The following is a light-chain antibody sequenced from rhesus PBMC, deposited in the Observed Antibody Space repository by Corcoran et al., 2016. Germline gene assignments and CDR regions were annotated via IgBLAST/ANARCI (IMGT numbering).Light chain of an antibody. V-gene: IGKV1-18*01. CDR3: QQGYNTPLT. J-gene: IGKJ4*01. Sequence: DIQMTQSPSSLSASVGDKVTITCRASPGISSWLAWNQQKPGKAPKLLIYAASRLQSGVPSRFSGRGSGTDYTLTISSLQPEDFATYCCQQGYNTPLTFGGGTKVEIK. CDR2: AAS. CDR1: PGISSW.